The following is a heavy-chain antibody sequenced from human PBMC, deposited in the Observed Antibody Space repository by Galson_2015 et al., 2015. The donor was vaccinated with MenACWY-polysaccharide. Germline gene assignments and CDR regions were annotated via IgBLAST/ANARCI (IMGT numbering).Heavy chain of an antibody. D-gene: IGHD6-13*01. J-gene: IGHJ4*02. CDR3: AKVGPRSSCTMGIDY. V-gene: IGHV3-23*01. CDR2: SGSGGGL. Sequence: SLRLSCAASGFSFSANGMSWVRQAPGRGLEWVSGSGSGGGLYYADSVKGRFTVSRDNYKNTLYLQMNNLRAEDTAVYYCAKVGPRSSCTMGIDYWGQGTLVTVSS. CDR1: GFSFSANG.